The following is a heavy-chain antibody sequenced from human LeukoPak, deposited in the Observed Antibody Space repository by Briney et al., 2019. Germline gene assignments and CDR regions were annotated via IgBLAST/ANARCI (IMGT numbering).Heavy chain of an antibody. CDR3: ASTRRYFDWLLD. D-gene: IGHD3-9*01. CDR1: GFTFSSYG. Sequence: GGSLRLSCAASGFTFSSYGMSWVRQAPGKGLEWVANIKQDGSEKYYVDSVKGRFTISRDNANNSLYLQMNSPRAEDTAVFYCASTRRYFDWLLDWGQGTLVTVSS. V-gene: IGHV3-7*01. CDR2: IKQDGSEK. J-gene: IGHJ4*02.